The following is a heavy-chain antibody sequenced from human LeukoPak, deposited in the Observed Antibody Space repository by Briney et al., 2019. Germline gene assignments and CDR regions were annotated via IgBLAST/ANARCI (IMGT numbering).Heavy chain of an antibody. CDR1: GYNFTDYY. Sequence: ASVKVSCKVSGYNFTDYYIHWVRQTPGQGLEWMGWINPESGGKNYAQKFQGRVTMTRDTSISTAYLELSRLKSDDTAVYYCTKLSCGGDCYDFFDKWGQGTLVTVSS. CDR2: INPESGGK. D-gene: IGHD2-21*02. J-gene: IGHJ4*02. V-gene: IGHV1-2*02. CDR3: TKLSCGGDCYDFFDK.